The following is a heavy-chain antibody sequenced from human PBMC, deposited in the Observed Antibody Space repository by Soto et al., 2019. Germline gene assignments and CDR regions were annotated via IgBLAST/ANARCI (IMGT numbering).Heavy chain of an antibody. D-gene: IGHD6-19*01. Sequence: EVQLMESGGGLVKPGGSLRLSCAASGFTFSSYSMNWVRQAPGKGLEWVSSISSSSSYIYYADSVKGRFTISRDNAKNSLYRKMHRLRAEDTAVYYCARDAGSGWPVDGMDVWGQGTTVTVSS. V-gene: IGHV3-21*01. CDR1: GFTFSSYS. CDR2: ISSSSSYI. CDR3: ARDAGSGWPVDGMDV. J-gene: IGHJ6*02.